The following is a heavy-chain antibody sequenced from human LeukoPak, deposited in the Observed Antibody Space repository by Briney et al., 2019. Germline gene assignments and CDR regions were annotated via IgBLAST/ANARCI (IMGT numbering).Heavy chain of an antibody. CDR1: GFTFSSYA. CDR2: IGGSGGST. V-gene: IGHV3-23*01. J-gene: IGHJ4*02. D-gene: IGHD6-19*01. Sequence: PGGSLRLSCAASGFTFSSYAMSWVRQAPGKGLEWVSGIGGSGGSTYYADSVKGRFTISRDNSKNTLYLQVTSLRAEDTAVYYCAKMYSSGWHFDYWGQGTLVTVSS. CDR3: AKMYSSGWHFDY.